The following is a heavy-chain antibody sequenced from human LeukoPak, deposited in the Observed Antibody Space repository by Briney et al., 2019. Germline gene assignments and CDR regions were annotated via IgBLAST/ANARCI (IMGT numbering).Heavy chain of an antibody. CDR1: GFTFSNSW. Sequence: PGGSLRLSCAASGFTFSNSWLHWVRQAPGKGLVWVSRINERGSSTSYADSVKGRFTISRDNAKNTLYLQMNSLRADDTAVYYCARGEMVQVYWGQGTLVTVSS. V-gene: IGHV3-74*01. CDR3: ARGEMVQVY. J-gene: IGHJ4*02. D-gene: IGHD5-24*01. CDR2: INERGSST.